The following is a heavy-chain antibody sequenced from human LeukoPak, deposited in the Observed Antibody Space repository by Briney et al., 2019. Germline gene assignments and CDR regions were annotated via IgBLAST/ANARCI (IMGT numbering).Heavy chain of an antibody. CDR1: GYSFTTYG. CDR2: ISAYNANT. V-gene: IGHV1-18*01. Sequence: ASVKVSCKASGYSFTTYGISWVRQAPGEGLEWMGWISAYNANTNYALKLQGRVTMTTDTSTSTAYMELRSLRSDDTAVYYCARDYCSSTSCYFDYWGQGTLVTVSS. CDR3: ARDYCSSTSCYFDY. J-gene: IGHJ4*02. D-gene: IGHD2-2*01.